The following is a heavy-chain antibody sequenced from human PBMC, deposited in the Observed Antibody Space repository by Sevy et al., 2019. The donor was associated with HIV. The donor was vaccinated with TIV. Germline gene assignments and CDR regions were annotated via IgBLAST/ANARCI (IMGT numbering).Heavy chain of an antibody. J-gene: IGHJ4*02. V-gene: IGHV1-24*01. CDR2: FDPEDGET. D-gene: IGHD3-22*01. Sequence: ASVKVSCKVSGYTLTKLSMHWVRQAPGKGPEWMGSFDPEDGETIYPQKLQGRVTMTEDTSTDTAYMELSSLRSEDTAVYYCATTKDYYDSSGCPFDDWGPGTLVTVSS. CDR3: ATTKDYYDSSGCPFDD. CDR1: GYTLTKLS.